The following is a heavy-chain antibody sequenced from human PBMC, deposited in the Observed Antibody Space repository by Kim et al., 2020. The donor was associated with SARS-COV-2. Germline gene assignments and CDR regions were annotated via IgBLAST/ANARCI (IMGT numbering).Heavy chain of an antibody. CDR3: ARWLLWFGDLSHNFFGLDV. V-gene: IGHV1-3*01. CDR2: INAGNGNT. CDR1: GYSFTSFA. Sequence: ASVKVSCKGSGYSFTSFAVHWVRQAPGQRLEWMGWINAGNGNTKYSQKFQGRLTMTRDTSASTVYMELSSLTSEDTAVYFCARWLLWFGDLSHNFFGLDVWGQGTTVIVSS. J-gene: IGHJ6*02. D-gene: IGHD3-10*01.